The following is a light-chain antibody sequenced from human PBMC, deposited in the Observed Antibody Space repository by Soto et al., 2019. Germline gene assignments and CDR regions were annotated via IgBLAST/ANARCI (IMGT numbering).Light chain of an antibody. V-gene: IGKV1-12*01. CDR3: QQANSFPLT. Sequence: DIQMTQSPSSVSASVGDRVTITCRASQGLSCLLAWYQQKPGKAPTLLIHTASSLQSGVPSRFIGSGSGADFTLPISSLQPEDVARYYCQQANSFPLTFGGGTKVEIK. CDR2: TAS. CDR1: QGLSCL. J-gene: IGKJ4*01.